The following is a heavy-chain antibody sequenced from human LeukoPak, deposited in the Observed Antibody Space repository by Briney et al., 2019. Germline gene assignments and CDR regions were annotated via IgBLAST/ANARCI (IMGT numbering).Heavy chain of an antibody. CDR3: ARARRITIFGVVLAGPAFDY. CDR2: INYSGNT. CDR1: GGSISSSSYY. J-gene: IGHJ4*02. D-gene: IGHD3-3*01. Sequence: KASETLSLTCAVSGGSISSSSYYWGWVRQPPGKGLEWIGTINYSGNTYYNPSLKSRVTISVDTSKNQFSLKLSSVTAADTAVYYCARARRITIFGVVLAGPAFDYWGQGTLVTVSS. V-gene: IGHV4-39*07.